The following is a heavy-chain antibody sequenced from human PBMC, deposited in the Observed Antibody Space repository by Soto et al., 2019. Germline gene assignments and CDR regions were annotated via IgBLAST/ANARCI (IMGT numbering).Heavy chain of an antibody. Sequence: SETLSLTCTVSGGSISSHYWSWIRQPPGKGLEWIGYIYYIGRTNYNPSLKSRVTISVDTSKNQFSLKLASVTAADTAVYYCARETPLTTEFDPWGQGTLVTVSS. CDR2: IYYIGRT. V-gene: IGHV4-59*11. CDR3: ARETPLTTEFDP. D-gene: IGHD4-17*01. CDR1: GGSISSHY. J-gene: IGHJ5*02.